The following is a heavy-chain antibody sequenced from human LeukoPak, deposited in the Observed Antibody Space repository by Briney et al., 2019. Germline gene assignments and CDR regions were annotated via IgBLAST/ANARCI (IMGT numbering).Heavy chain of an antibody. CDR2: IKQDGSEK. V-gene: IGHV3-7*01. D-gene: IGHD3-22*01. CDR3: ARGGYYYDSSGLLSY. CDR1: GFTFSSYW. J-gene: IGHJ4*02. Sequence: PGGSLRLSCAASGFTFSSYWMSWVRQAPGKGLEWVTNIKQDGSEKYYVDSVKGRFTISRDNAKNSLYLQMNSLRAEDTAVYYCARGGYYYDSSGLLSYWGQGTLVTVSS.